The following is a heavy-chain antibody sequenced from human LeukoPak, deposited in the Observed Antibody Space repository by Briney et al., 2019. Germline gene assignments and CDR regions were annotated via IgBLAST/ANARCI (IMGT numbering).Heavy chain of an antibody. J-gene: IGHJ5*02. V-gene: IGHV4-39*07. CDR1: GGSISSSSYS. CDR3: ARAGNNWNDNWFDP. Sequence: PSETLSLTCTVSGGSISSSSYSWGWIRQPPGKGLEWIGEINHSGSTNYNPSLKSRVTISVDTSKNQFSLKLSSVTAADTAVYYCARAGNNWNDNWFDPWGQGTLVTVSS. D-gene: IGHD1-20*01. CDR2: INHSGST.